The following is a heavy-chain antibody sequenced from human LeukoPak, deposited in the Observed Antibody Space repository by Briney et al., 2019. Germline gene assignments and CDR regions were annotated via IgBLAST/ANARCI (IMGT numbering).Heavy chain of an antibody. CDR2: IYYSGST. Sequence: SETLCLTCTVSGGSISSSSYYWGWIRQPPGKGLEWIGSIYYSGSTYYNPSLKSRVTISVDTSKNQFSLKLSSVTAADTAVYYCARDYRGSSGRVMSFDYWGQGTLVTVSS. V-gene: IGHV4-39*07. CDR1: GGSISSSSYY. J-gene: IGHJ4*02. D-gene: IGHD2-15*01. CDR3: ARDYRGSSGRVMSFDY.